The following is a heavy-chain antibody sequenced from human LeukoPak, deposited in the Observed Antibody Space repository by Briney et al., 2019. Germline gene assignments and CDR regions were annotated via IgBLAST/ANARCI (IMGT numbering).Heavy chain of an antibody. CDR1: GFTFDDYA. V-gene: IGHV3-9*01. J-gene: IGHJ4*02. CDR3: AKDRDGQWLVAFDY. D-gene: IGHD6-19*01. Sequence: GGSLRLSCAASGFTFDDYAMHWVRQAPGKGLEWVSGISWNSGSIGYADSVKGRFTISRDNAKNSLYLQMNSLRAEDTAFYYCAKDRDGQWLVAFDYWGQGTLVTVSS. CDR2: ISWNSGSI.